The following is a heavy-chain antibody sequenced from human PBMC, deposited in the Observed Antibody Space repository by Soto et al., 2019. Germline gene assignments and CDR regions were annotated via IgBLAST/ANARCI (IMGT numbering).Heavy chain of an antibody. CDR1: GFTVSSNY. CDR2: IYSGGST. D-gene: IGHD6-19*01. Sequence: GGSLRLSCAASGFTVSSNYMSWVRQAPGKGLEWVSVIYSGGSTYYADSVKGRFTISRDNSKNTLYLQMNSLRAEDTAVYYCASDIAVAAHDAFDIWGQGTMVTVSS. CDR3: ASDIAVAAHDAFDI. V-gene: IGHV3-66*01. J-gene: IGHJ3*02.